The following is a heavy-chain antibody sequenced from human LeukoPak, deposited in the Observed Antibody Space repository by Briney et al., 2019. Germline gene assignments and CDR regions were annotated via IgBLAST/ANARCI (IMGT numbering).Heavy chain of an antibody. CDR1: GDSFTSVTDY. D-gene: IGHD6-19*01. CDR3: AGERGEEYSSGWYKTNFFYN. CDR2: GDYSGGT. Sequence: SETLSLTCTVSGDSFTSVTDYWAWIRQPPGKGLEWIATGDYSGGTYYNPALESRVAISADMSKNQISLQLTSVTGADTAVYYCAGERGEEYSSGWYKTNFFYNWGQGVRVTVSS. V-gene: IGHV4-39*07. J-gene: IGHJ4*02.